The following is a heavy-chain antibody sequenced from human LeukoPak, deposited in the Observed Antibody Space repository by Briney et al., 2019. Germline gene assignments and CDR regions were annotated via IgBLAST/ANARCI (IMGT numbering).Heavy chain of an antibody. Sequence: GGSLRLSCAASGFTFSSYAMHWVRQAPGKGLEWVAVISYDGSNKYYADYVKGRFTISRDNSKNTLYLQLNRLRVEDAAVYYCAKGLPYESRAYYDRLFDEWGQGTLVNVST. D-gene: IGHD3-22*01. J-gene: IGHJ4*02. CDR1: GFTFSSYA. CDR2: ISYDGSNK. CDR3: AKGLPYESRAYYDRLFDE. V-gene: IGHV3-30*04.